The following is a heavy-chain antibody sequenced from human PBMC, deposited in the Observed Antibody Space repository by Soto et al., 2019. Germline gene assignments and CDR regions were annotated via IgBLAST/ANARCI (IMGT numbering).Heavy chain of an antibody. CDR3: AKDGDRDYGLIGY. CDR1: GFTFSIYW. J-gene: IGHJ4*02. CDR2: IKQDGSEK. V-gene: IGHV3-7*03. Sequence: GGSLRLSCAASGFTFSIYWMSWVRQAPGKGLEWVANIKQDGSEKYYVDSVKGRFTISRDNSKNTLYLQMNSLRAEDTAVYYCAKDGDRDYGLIGYWGQGTLVTVSS. D-gene: IGHD4-17*01.